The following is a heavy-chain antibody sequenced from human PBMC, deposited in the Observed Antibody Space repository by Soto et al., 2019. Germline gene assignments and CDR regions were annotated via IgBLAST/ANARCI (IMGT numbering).Heavy chain of an antibody. CDR3: ARGSYYDLWAFDI. CDR2: INAGNGNT. CDR1: GYTFTSYA. J-gene: IGHJ3*02. D-gene: IGHD1-26*01. V-gene: IGHV1-3*01. Sequence: ASVKVSCKSSGYTFTSYAMHWVRQAPGQRLEWMGWINAGNGNTKYSQKFQGRVTITRDTSASTAYMELSSLRSEDTAVYYCARGSYYDLWAFDIWGQGTMVTVSS.